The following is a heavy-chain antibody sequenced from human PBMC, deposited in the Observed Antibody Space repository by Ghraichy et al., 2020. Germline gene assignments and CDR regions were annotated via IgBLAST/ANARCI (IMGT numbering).Heavy chain of an antibody. CDR2: IHSSGTT. CDR3: ARHKFISGRDYYFGL. V-gene: IGHV4-59*08. CDR1: ADSFSGFY. J-gene: IGHJ4*02. Sequence: SQTISLTCTVSADSFSGFYWSWIRQSPGKGLEWIGYIHSSGTTNYNPSVANRVSLSVDSSRRQISLEMRSVTAADTAVFYCARHKFISGRDYYFGLWGQGTLVTVSS. D-gene: IGHD3-3*02.